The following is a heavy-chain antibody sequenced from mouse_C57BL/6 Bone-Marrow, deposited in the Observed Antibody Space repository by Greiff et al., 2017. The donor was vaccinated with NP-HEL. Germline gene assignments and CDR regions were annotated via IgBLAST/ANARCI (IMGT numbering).Heavy chain of an antibody. CDR3: ASDYDGAMDY. CDR1: GYTFTDYN. J-gene: IGHJ4*01. Sequence: VQLKESGPELVKPGASVKIPCKASGYTFTDYNMDWVKQSHGKSLEWIGDINPNNGGTIYNQKFKGKATLTVDKSSSTAYMELRSLTSEDTAVYYCASDYDGAMDYWGQGTSVTVSS. V-gene: IGHV1-18*01. D-gene: IGHD2-4*01. CDR2: INPNNGGT.